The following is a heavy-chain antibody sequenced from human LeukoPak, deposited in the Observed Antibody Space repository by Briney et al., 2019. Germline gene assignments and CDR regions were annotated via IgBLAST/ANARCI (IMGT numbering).Heavy chain of an antibody. V-gene: IGHV3-23*01. CDR3: ARNENSGWGYFDY. CDR2: IGGSNGIT. Sequence: GGSLRLSCAASRFTFSSYAMSWVRQAPGKGLEWVSVIGGSNGITFYVGSVRGRFTISRDNSKDTLYLQMNSLRAEDTAVYYCARNENSGWGYFDYWGQGTLVTVSS. CDR1: RFTFSSYA. J-gene: IGHJ4*02. D-gene: IGHD5-12*01.